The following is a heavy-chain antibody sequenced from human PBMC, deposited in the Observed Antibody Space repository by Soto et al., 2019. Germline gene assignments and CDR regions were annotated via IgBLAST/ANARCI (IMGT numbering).Heavy chain of an antibody. V-gene: IGHV4-39*01. D-gene: IGHD5-12*01. CDR1: GGSISSSSYY. Sequence: QLQLQESGPGLVKPSETLSLTCTVSGGSISSSSYYWGWIRQPPGKGLEWIGSIYYSGSTYYNPSLKSRVTISVDTSKNQFSLKLSSVTAADTAVYYCASPSKGYSGYDLSEPRAVTANWGQGTLVTVSS. J-gene: IGHJ4*02. CDR3: ASPSKGYSGYDLSEPRAVTAN. CDR2: IYYSGST.